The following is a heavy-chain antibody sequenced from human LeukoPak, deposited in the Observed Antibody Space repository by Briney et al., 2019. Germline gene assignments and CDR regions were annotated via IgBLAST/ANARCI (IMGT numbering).Heavy chain of an antibody. D-gene: IGHD3-10*01. CDR3: ARDIGFGELPHFDY. CDR2: IYYSGSA. Sequence: SETLSLTCSVSGGSIFADYWSWIRQPPGQGLEGVGYIYYSGSANYNPSLKSRITISVDTSKNKFSLRLRSVTAADTAVYYCARDIGFGELPHFDYWGQGTLVTVSS. V-gene: IGHV4-59*12. CDR1: GGSIFADY. J-gene: IGHJ4*02.